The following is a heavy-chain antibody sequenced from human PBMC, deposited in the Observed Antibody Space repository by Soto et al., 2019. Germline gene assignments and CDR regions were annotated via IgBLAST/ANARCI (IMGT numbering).Heavy chain of an antibody. D-gene: IGHD3-3*01. J-gene: IGHJ5*02. CDR3: TKGRCLQCFLSGGGEES. CDR1: GFTFRNYA. CDR2: INGGGLST. Sequence: RLLQSGGGLVQPGGSLRLSCAASGFTFRNYAMSWVRQTPEKGLEWVSAINGGGLSTYYADSVKDRFTISRDQSKNTIYLQMDSRRGEDTALDYCTKGRCLQCFLSGGGEESWGRGPLVTVSS. V-gene: IGHV3-23*01.